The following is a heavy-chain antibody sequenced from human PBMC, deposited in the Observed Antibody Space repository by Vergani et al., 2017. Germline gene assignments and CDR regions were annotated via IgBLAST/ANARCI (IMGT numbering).Heavy chain of an antibody. D-gene: IGHD2-2*01. V-gene: IGHV1-69*08. CDR1: VGTFSSYT. CDR3: ARDPDIVVVPAAPYYYYYYGMYV. J-gene: IGHJ6*02. CDR2: IIPILGIA. Sequence: QVQLVQSGAEVKKPGSSVKVSCKASVGTFSSYTISWVRQAPGQGLEWMGRIIPILGIANYAQKFQGRVTITADKSTSSAYMELSSLRSEDTAVYYCARDPDIVVVPAAPYYYYYYGMYVWGQGTTVTVAS.